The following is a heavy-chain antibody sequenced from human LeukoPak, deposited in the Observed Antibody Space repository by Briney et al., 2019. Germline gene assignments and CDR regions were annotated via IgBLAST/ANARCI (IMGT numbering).Heavy chain of an antibody. Sequence: PGGSLRLSCAASGFTFSSYGMHWVRQAPGKGLEWVSFISSGSSYIYFADSVKGRFTISRDNAKNSLYLQMNSLRAEDTAVYYCAREYSSGWYYFDYWGQGTLVTVSS. CDR2: ISSGSSYI. CDR1: GFTFSSYG. V-gene: IGHV3-21*01. D-gene: IGHD6-19*01. CDR3: AREYSSGWYYFDY. J-gene: IGHJ4*02.